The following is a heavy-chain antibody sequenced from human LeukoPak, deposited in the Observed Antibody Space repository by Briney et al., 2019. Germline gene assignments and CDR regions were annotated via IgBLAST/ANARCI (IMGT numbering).Heavy chain of an antibody. V-gene: IGHV3-30*18. J-gene: IGHJ4*02. D-gene: IGHD5-24*01. CDR1: GFTFSSYG. Sequence: GGSLRLSCAASGFTFSSYGMHWIRQAPGKGLEWVAVISYDGSNKYYADSVKGRFTISRDNSKNTLYLQMNSLRAEDTAVCYCAKRNVEMATIPDFDYWGQGTLVTVSS. CDR3: AKRNVEMATIPDFDY. CDR2: ISYDGSNK.